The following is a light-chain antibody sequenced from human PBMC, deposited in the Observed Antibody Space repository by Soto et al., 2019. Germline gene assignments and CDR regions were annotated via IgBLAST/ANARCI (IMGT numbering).Light chain of an antibody. CDR2: DVS. CDR1: SSDVGAYNY. V-gene: IGLV2-14*01. J-gene: IGLJ3*02. CDR3: SSYTTSTTGV. Sequence: QSALTQPASVSGSPGQSITISCTGTSSDVGAYNYVSWFQQHPGKAPRLIIYDVSNRPSGVSNRFSGSKSGNTASLTISGLQAEGEADYYCSSYTTSTTGVFGGGTKLTVL.